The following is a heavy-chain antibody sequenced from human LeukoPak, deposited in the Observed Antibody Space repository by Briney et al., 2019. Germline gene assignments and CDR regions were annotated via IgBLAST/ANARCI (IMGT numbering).Heavy chain of an antibody. J-gene: IGHJ6*03. CDR3: AKGGIRRYYYYMDV. D-gene: IGHD1-1*01. Sequence: GGSLRLSCAASGFTFDDYTMHWVHQAPGKGLEWVSLISWDGGSTYYADSVKGRFTISRDNSKNSLYLQMNSLRTEDTALYYCAKGGIRRYYYYMDVWGKGTTVTVSS. CDR2: ISWDGGST. CDR1: GFTFDDYT. V-gene: IGHV3-43*01.